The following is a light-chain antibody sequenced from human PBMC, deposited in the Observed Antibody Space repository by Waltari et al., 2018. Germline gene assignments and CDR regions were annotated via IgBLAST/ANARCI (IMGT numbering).Light chain of an antibody. Sequence: QSVLTQPPSVSAAPGQKVTISCSGSSSNIGNYFVSWYHQLPEATPKLLIYDNYKRPSGIPDRFSASKSGTSATLDITGLQIGDEADYYCATWDNSLTAVVFGGGTKLTVL. CDR3: ATWDNSLTAVV. CDR1: SSNIGNYF. V-gene: IGLV1-51*01. J-gene: IGLJ2*01. CDR2: DNY.